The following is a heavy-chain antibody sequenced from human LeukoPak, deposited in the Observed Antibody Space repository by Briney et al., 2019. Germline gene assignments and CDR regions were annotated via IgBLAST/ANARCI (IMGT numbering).Heavy chain of an antibody. CDR2: IYYSGST. V-gene: IGHV4-39*01. J-gene: IGHJ4*02. Sequence: SETLSLTCTVSGGSISSSSYYWGWIRQPPGKGLEWIGSIYYSGSTYHNPSLKSRVTISVDTSKNQFSLKLSSVTAADTAVYYCARRVVRGVITTQPTDYWGQGTLVTVSS. D-gene: IGHD3-10*01. CDR3: ARRVVRGVITTQPTDY. CDR1: GGSISSSSYY.